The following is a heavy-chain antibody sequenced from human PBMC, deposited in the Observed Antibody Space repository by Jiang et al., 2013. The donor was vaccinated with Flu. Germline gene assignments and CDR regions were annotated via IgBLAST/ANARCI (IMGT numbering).Heavy chain of an antibody. V-gene: IGHV3-23*01. CDR1: GFTFSGYG. CDR2: ISSDNGGTT. D-gene: IGHD6-19*01. Sequence: QLLESGGGPVQPGESLRLSCAASGFTFSGYGMSWIRQAPGKGLQWVSGISSDNGGTTYYPDSVKGRFTIYRDNSRNTVYLQMRGLTAGDTAIYYCTRGLSDFDYWGQGTLVT. J-gene: IGHJ4*02. CDR3: TRGLSDFDY.